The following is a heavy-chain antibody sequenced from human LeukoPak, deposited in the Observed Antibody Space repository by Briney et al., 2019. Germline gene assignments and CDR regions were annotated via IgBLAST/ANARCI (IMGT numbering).Heavy chain of an antibody. V-gene: IGHV4-59*01. D-gene: IGHD3-22*01. J-gene: IGHJ4*02. CDR1: GGSISSYY. CDR3: ARDPSGYFNY. Sequence: SETLSLTCTVSGGSISSYYWSWIRQPPGKGLDWIGYIYYSGSTNYNPSLKSRVTISVDTSKNQFSLRLSSVTAADTAVYYCARDPSGYFNYWGQGTLATVSS. CDR2: IYYSGST.